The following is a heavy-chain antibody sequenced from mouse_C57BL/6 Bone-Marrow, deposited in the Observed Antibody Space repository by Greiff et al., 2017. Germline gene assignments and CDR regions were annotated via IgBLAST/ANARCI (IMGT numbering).Heavy chain of an antibody. CDR3: TSEYYGSSPPWCAY. CDR2: IDPENGDT. CDR1: GFNIKDDY. J-gene: IGHJ3*01. D-gene: IGHD1-1*01. V-gene: IGHV14-4*01. Sequence: DVKLQESGAELARPGASVKLSCTASGFNIKDDYMHWVKQRPEQGLEWIGWIDPENGDTEYASKFQGQATITADTSSNTAYLQLSSLTSEYTAVDYCTSEYYGSSPPWCAYWGQGTLVTVSA.